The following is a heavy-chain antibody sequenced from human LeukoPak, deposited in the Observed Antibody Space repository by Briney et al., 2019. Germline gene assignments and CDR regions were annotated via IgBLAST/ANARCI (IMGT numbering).Heavy chain of an antibody. D-gene: IGHD3-10*01. CDR3: ATVPHYYGSGAKRRAFDI. CDR1: GYTFTSYY. CDR2: FDPEDGET. J-gene: IGHJ3*02. Sequence: GASVKVSCKASGYTFTSYYMHWVRQAPGKGLEWMGGFDPEDGETIYAQKFQGRVTMTEDTSTDTAYMELSSLRSEDTAVYYCATVPHYYGSGAKRRAFDIWGQGTMVTVSS. V-gene: IGHV1-24*01.